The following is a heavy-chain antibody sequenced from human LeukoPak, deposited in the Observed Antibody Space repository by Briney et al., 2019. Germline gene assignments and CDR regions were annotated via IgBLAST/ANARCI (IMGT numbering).Heavy chain of an antibody. CDR1: GFTFSSYG. Sequence: PGGSLRLSCAASGFTFSSYGMHWVRQAPGKGLEWVAVISYDGSNKYYADSVKGRFTISRDNSKNTLYLQMNSLRAEDTAVYYCAKDRRSGYGQGDYWGQGTLVTVSS. D-gene: IGHD5-12*01. CDR3: AKDRRSGYGQGDY. CDR2: ISYDGSNK. V-gene: IGHV3-30*18. J-gene: IGHJ4*02.